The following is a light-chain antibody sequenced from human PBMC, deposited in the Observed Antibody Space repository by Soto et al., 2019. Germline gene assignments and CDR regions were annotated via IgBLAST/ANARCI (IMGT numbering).Light chain of an antibody. V-gene: IGLV2-23*02. Sequence: QSALTQPASVSGSPGQSITISCTGTSGDVGSYNLVSWYQQHPGKAPKLMIYEVNKRPSGVSNRFSGSKSGNTASLTISGLHAEDEADYYCSSYAGSISLVFGGGTKLTVL. CDR2: EVN. CDR3: SSYAGSISLV. CDR1: SGDVGSYNL. J-gene: IGLJ2*01.